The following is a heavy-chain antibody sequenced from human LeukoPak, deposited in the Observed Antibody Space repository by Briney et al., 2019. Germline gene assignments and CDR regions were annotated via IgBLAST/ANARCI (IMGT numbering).Heavy chain of an antibody. V-gene: IGHV4-39*07. J-gene: IGHJ5*02. CDR1: GGSISSSPYY. CDR2: IDYSGTT. D-gene: IGHD5-18*01. CDR3: AKGAGGFSYSNWFDP. Sequence: SETLSLTCTLSGGSISSSPYYWGWIRQPPGNGREWIGIIDYSGTTHYNPSLESRVTISVDTSKNQFYLKLASVTAADTAIYYCAKGAGGFSYSNWFDPWGQGTLVTVSS.